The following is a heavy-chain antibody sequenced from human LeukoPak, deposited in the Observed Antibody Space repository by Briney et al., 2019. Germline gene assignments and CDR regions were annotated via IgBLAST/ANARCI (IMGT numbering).Heavy chain of an antibody. CDR2: IRSKANSYAT. Sequence: PGGSLRLSCAASGFTFSGSAMHWVRQASGKGLEWVGRIRSKANSYATAYAASVKGRFTISRDDSKNTAYLQMNSLKTEDTAVYFCTRVGDFWSGPTYSGQGTLVTVSS. V-gene: IGHV3-73*01. D-gene: IGHD3-3*01. CDR3: TRVGDFWSGPTY. CDR1: GFTFSGSA. J-gene: IGHJ4*02.